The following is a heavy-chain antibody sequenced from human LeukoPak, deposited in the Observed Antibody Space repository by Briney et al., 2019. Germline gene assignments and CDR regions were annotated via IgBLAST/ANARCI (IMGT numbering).Heavy chain of an antibody. D-gene: IGHD3-22*01. V-gene: IGHV3-23*01. CDR3: AIMHPYYDGNGYWVQ. J-gene: IGHJ4*02. Sequence: GGSLRLSCAASGFTFSSFAMSWVRQAPGKGLEWVSGINTSGGSTAYADSVKGRFTISRDNPRNTLYMQMNSLRAEDTALYYCAIMHPYYDGNGYWVQWGQGTLVTVSS. CDR1: GFTFSSFA. CDR2: INTSGGST.